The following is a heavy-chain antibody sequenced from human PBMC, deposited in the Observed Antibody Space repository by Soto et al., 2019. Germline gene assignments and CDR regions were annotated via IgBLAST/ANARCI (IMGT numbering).Heavy chain of an antibody. D-gene: IGHD5-12*01. V-gene: IGHV4-34*01. Sequence: SETMSLTSAVYGGNFSGYYWSWISKHTGKGLEWIGEINHSGSTNYNPSLKSRVTISVDASKNQFSLKLSSVTAADTAVYYCARGRNIVATMFDYWGQGTLVTVSS. CDR2: INHSGST. CDR1: GGNFSGYY. J-gene: IGHJ4*02. CDR3: ARGRNIVATMFDY.